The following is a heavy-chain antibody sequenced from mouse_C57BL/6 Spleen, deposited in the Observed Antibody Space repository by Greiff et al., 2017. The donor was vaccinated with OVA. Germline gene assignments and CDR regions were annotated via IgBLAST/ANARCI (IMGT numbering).Heavy chain of an antibody. CDR3: ASAKLRRYAMDY. Sequence: QVQLQQPGAELVKPGASVKLSCKASGYTFTSYWMHWVKQRPGQGLEWIGMIHPNSGSTNYNEKFKSKATLTVDKSSSTAYMQLSSLTSEDSAVYYCASAKLRRYAMDYWGQGTSVTVSS. CDR1: GYTFTSYW. CDR2: IHPNSGST. J-gene: IGHJ4*01. V-gene: IGHV1-64*01. D-gene: IGHD2-4*01.